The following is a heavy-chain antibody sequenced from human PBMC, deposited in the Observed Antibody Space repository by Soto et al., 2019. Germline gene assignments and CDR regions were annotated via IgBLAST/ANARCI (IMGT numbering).Heavy chain of an antibody. D-gene: IGHD6-6*01. V-gene: IGHV1-69*12. CDR1: GGTFSSYA. Sequence: QVQLVQSGAEVKKPGSSVKVSCKASGGTFSSYAISWVRQAPGQGLEWMGGIIPIFGTANYAQKFQGRVTITADESTSTAYIELSSLRSEDTAVYYCARDIFPEYRSSSDVLDPWGQGTLVTVSS. J-gene: IGHJ5*02. CDR3: ARDIFPEYRSSSDVLDP. CDR2: IIPIFGTA.